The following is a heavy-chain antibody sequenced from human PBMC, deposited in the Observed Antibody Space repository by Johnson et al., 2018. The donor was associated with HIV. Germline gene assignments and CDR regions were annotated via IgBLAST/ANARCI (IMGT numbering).Heavy chain of an antibody. D-gene: IGHD6-19*01. CDR1: GFTFSSYA. J-gene: IGHJ3*02. CDR3: AKMSIAVAGTVEAFDI. CDR2: IPYDGSNK. Sequence: QVQLMESGGGVVQPGRSLRLSCAASGFTFSSYAMHWVRQAPGKGLEWVAVIPYDGSNKYYADFVKGRFTISRDNSKNTVYLQMTDLRPEDTAVYYCAKMSIAVAGTVEAFDIWGQGTMVTVSS. V-gene: IGHV3-30-3*02.